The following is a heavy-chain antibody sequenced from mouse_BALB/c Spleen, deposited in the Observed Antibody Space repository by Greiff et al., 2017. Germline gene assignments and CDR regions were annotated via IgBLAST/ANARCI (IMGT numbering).Heavy chain of an antibody. CDR2: IYPGSGNT. Sequence: QVQLQQSGAELARPGASVKLSCKASGYTFTDYYINWVKQRTGQGLEWIGEIYPGSGNTYYNEKFKGKATLTADKSSSTAYMQLSSLTSEDSAVYFCARSIYYDSEDYWGQGTSVTVSS. J-gene: IGHJ4*01. CDR1: GYTFTDYY. CDR3: ARSIYYDSEDY. V-gene: IGHV1-77*01. D-gene: IGHD2-4*01.